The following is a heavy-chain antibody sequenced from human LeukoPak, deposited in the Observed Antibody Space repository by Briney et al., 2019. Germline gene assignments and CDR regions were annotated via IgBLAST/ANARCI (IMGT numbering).Heavy chain of an antibody. CDR3: ARDPGGFGGIDY. J-gene: IGHJ4*02. CDR1: GFTFSSYD. D-gene: IGHD3-10*01. Sequence: TGGSLSLSCTASGFTFSSYDMRRIRQAPGKGLEWVSYISCSGSTIYYADSVKGRFTISRDNAKNSLYLQMNSLRAEDTAVHYCARDPGGFGGIDYWGQGTLVTVSS. V-gene: IGHV3-48*03. CDR2: ISCSGSTI.